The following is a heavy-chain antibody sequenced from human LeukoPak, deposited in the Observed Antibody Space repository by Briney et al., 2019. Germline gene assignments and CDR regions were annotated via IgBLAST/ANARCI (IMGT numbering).Heavy chain of an antibody. D-gene: IGHD6-6*01. J-gene: IGHJ3*02. CDR3: ARGPSSGAFDI. Sequence: GASVKVSCKVSGYTFTDYFMHWLRQAPGRGPEWMGWINTNSGGTKSAHKFLGRVTMTRDTSISTACMELSRLISDDAAVYYCARGPSSGAFDIWGQGTMVTVSS. CDR2: INTNSGGT. CDR1: GYTFTDYF. V-gene: IGHV1-2*02.